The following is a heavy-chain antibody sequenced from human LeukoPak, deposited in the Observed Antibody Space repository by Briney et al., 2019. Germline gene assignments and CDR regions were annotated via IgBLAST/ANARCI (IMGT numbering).Heavy chain of an antibody. Sequence: GGSLRLSCAASGFTFSSYAMSWVRQTPGKGLEWVSGISGSGGSTYYADSVKGRFTIFRDNSKNTLYLQMNSLRAEDTAVYYCAKDLTYYDFWSGDAFDIWGQGTMVTVSS. CDR3: AKDLTYYDFWSGDAFDI. J-gene: IGHJ3*02. V-gene: IGHV3-23*01. CDR1: GFTFSSYA. D-gene: IGHD3-3*01. CDR2: ISGSGGST.